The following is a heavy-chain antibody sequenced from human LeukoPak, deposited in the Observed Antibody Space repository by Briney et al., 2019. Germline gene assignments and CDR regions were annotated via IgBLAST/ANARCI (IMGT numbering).Heavy chain of an antibody. V-gene: IGHV3-7*04. J-gene: IGHJ5*02. Sequence: GGSLRLSCAASGFTFSSYWMSWVRQAPGKGLEWVANIKQDGSEKYYVDSVKGRFTISRDNAKNSLYLQVNSLRAEDTAVYYCARGRSGWYFWFDPWGQGTLVTVSS. CDR2: IKQDGSEK. CDR1: GFTFSSYW. D-gene: IGHD6-19*01. CDR3: ARGRSGWYFWFDP.